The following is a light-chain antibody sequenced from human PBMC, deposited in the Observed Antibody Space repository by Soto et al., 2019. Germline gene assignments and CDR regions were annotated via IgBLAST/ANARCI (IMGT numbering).Light chain of an antibody. V-gene: IGLV3-25*03. CDR2: KDI. CDR1: ALPNQY. Sequence: SYELTQPPSVSVSPGQTARITCSGDALPNQYAYWYQRKPGQAPVVVIYKDIERPLGIPERFSGSSSGTTVTLTISGVQAEDEADYYCQSADSSDTWEFGGGTKLTVL. CDR3: QSADSSDTWE. J-gene: IGLJ3*02.